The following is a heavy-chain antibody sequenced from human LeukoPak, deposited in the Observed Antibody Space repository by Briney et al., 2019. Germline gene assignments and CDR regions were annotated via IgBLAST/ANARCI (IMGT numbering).Heavy chain of an antibody. D-gene: IGHD3-22*01. CDR1: GFTFTSSA. V-gene: IGHV1-58*01. CDR2: RVVGSGNT. Sequence: SVKVSCKASGFTFTSSAVQWVRQARGERREWIGWRVVGSGNTNYAQKFQERVTITRDMSTSTAYMELSSLRSEDTAVYYCAASPDYYDSSGYSYYFDYWGQGTLVTISS. J-gene: IGHJ4*02. CDR3: AASPDYYDSSGYSYYFDY.